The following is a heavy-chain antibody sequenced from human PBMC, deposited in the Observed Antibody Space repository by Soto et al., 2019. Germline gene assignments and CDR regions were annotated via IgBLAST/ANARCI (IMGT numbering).Heavy chain of an antibody. J-gene: IGHJ4*02. D-gene: IGHD4-17*01. V-gene: IGHV4-59*08. Sequence: SETLSLTCTVSGDSISTDYWSWIRQSPGKGLEWIGFIYYGGSANYNPSLKSRVTISVDTPKNQFSLKLSSVTAADTAVYYCTTMDNYGGNLPFDYWGQGTLVTVSS. CDR2: IYYGGSA. CDR3: TTMDNYGGNLPFDY. CDR1: GDSISTDY.